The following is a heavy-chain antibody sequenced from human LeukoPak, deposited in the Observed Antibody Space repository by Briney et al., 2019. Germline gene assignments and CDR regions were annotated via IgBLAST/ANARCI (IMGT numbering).Heavy chain of an antibody. D-gene: IGHD3-16*01. CDR1: GFTVSSNY. J-gene: IGHJ4*02. Sequence: GGSLRLSCAASGFTVSSNYMSWVRQAPGKGLEWVSVIYSGGSTYYADSVKGRFTISRDNSKNTLYLQMNSLKTEDTAVYYCTTVTRSHYWGQGTLVTVSS. CDR2: IYSGGST. V-gene: IGHV3-66*01. CDR3: TTVTRSHY.